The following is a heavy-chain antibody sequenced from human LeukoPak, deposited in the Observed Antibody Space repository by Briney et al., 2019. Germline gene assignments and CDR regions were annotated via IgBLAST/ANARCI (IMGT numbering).Heavy chain of an antibody. D-gene: IGHD3-16*01. Sequence: SVKVSCKASGGTFSSYAISWVRQAPGQGLEWMGRIIPIFATASYAQKFQGRVTITTDESTSTAYMELGSLRSEDTAVYYCARLYLGAFDIWGQGTMVTVSS. CDR3: ARLYLGAFDI. CDR2: IIPIFATA. J-gene: IGHJ3*02. V-gene: IGHV1-69*05. CDR1: GGTFSSYA.